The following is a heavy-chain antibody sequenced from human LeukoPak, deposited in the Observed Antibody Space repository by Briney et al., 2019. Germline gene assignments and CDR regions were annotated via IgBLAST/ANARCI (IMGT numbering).Heavy chain of an antibody. CDR3: AKTRIITAYDALDI. CDR2: INGDGTTT. J-gene: IGHJ3*02. Sequence: GGSLRLSCAASGFTFSSNWMYWVRQAPGKGPVWVSRINGDGTTTTYADSVKGRFTISRDNARNTLYLQMNSLRAEDTAVYYCAKTRIITAYDALDIWGQGTVVSVSS. CDR1: GFTFSSNW. D-gene: IGHD3-10*01. V-gene: IGHV3-74*01.